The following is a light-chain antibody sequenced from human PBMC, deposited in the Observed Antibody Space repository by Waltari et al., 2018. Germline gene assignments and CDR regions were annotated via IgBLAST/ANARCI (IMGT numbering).Light chain of an antibody. J-gene: IGKJ1*01. CDR1: QSISSY. CDR3: QQSYSTPPET. CDR2: AAS. Sequence: DIQMTQSPSSLSASVGERVTITCRASQSISSYLNWYQQKPGKAPKLLIYAASSLQSGVPSRFSGSGSGTDFTLTISSLQPEDFATYYCQQSYSTPPETFGQGTKVEIK. V-gene: IGKV1-39*01.